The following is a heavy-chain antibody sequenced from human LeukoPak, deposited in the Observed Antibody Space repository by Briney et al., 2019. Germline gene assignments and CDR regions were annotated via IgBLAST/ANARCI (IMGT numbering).Heavy chain of an antibody. Sequence: GGSLRLSCAASGFTFSSYAMSWVRQAPGKGLEWVSSIVGSGGSTYYADSVKGRFTISRDNSKNTLYLQMNSLRAEDTAVYYCARDRGDFWSGYSGEYNWFDPWGQGTLVTVSS. V-gene: IGHV3-23*01. CDR3: ARDRGDFWSGYSGEYNWFDP. CDR2: IVGSGGST. D-gene: IGHD3-3*01. CDR1: GFTFSSYA. J-gene: IGHJ5*02.